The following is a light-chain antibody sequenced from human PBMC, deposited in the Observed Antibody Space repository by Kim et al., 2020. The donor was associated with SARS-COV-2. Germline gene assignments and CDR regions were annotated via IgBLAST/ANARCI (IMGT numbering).Light chain of an antibody. CDR2: WAS. V-gene: IGKV4-1*01. CDR3: QQYYSIPQT. Sequence: DIVMTQSPDFLAVSLGERATINCKSSRAVLYSSDNKNYLAWYQQKPGQPPKLLIYWASTRESGVPDRFSGSGSGTDFTLTISSLQAEDVAVYYCQQYYSIPQTFGQGTKVEIK. J-gene: IGKJ1*01. CDR1: RAVLYSSDNKNY.